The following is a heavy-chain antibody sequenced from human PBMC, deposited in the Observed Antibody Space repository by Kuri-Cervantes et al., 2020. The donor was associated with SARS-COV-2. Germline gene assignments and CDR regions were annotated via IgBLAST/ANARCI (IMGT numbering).Heavy chain of an antibody. CDR2: IYYSGCT. CDR1: GFSISSYY. Sequence: SETLSLTCTVSGFSISSYYCSWMRQLPGKGLEWIGNIYYSGCTNYNPSLKSRVTISVDTYKNQFSLKLSSVTAADTAVYYCARNTLVDTAMGSIWALGALVTVSS. J-gene: IGHJ2*01. D-gene: IGHD5-18*01. V-gene: IGHV4-59*01. CDR3: ARNTLVDTAMGSI.